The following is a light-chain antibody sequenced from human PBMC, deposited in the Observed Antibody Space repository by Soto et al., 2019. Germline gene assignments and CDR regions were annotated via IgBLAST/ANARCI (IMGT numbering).Light chain of an antibody. J-gene: IGKJ1*01. CDR2: GAS. CDR3: HQYYSSPRT. V-gene: IGKV3-20*01. Sequence: EIELTQSPGTLSMSPGERATLSCRASQSLSSSSLAWYQQKPGQAPRLLISGASSRAADIPGRFSVSGSGTDFSLTITSLEPEDFAVYCCHQYYSSPRTLGQWATGDIK. CDR1: QSLSSSS.